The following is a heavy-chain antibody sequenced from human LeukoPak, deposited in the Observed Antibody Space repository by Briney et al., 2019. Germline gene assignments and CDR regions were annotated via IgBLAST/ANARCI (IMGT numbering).Heavy chain of an antibody. Sequence: WVRQPPGKGLEWIGSIYYSGSTYYNPSLKSRVTISVDTSKNQFSLKLSSVTAADTAVYYCARHKDYYGSGSYYYYYYYYMDVWGKGTTVTVSS. J-gene: IGHJ6*03. CDR3: ARHKDYYGSGSYYYYYYYYMDV. CDR2: IYYSGST. D-gene: IGHD3-10*01. V-gene: IGHV4-39*01.